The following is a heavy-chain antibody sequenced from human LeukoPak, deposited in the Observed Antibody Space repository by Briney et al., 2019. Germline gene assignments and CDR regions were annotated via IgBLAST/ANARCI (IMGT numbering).Heavy chain of an antibody. V-gene: IGHV3-33*08. CDR1: GFTFSSYA. CDR3: ARGHSSGWYSAFDI. Sequence: GRSLRLSCAASGFTFSSYAMHWVRQAPGKGLEWVAVIWYDGSNKYYADSVKGRFTISRDNSKNTLYLQMNSLRAEDTAVYYCARGHSSGWYSAFDIWGQGTMVTVSS. D-gene: IGHD6-19*01. CDR2: IWYDGSNK. J-gene: IGHJ3*02.